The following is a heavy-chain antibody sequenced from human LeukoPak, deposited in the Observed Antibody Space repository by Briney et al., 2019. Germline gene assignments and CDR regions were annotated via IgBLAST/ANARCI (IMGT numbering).Heavy chain of an antibody. CDR2: IWYDGSNK. J-gene: IGHJ6*04. D-gene: IGHD5-12*01. Sequence: GGSLRLSCAASGFTFSSYGMHWVRQASGKGLEWVAVIWYDGSNKYYADSVKGRFTISRDNSKNTLYLQMNSLRAEDTAVYYCARVLHSGCDYPYYYYYGMDVWGKGTTVTVSS. CDR3: ARVLHSGCDYPYYYYYGMDV. V-gene: IGHV3-33*01. CDR1: GFTFSSYG.